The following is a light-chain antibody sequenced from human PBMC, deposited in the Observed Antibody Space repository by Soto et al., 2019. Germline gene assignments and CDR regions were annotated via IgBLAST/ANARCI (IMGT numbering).Light chain of an antibody. V-gene: IGLV2-8*01. CDR2: DVS. CDR3: SSYAGSNPFV. J-gene: IGLJ1*01. CDR1: SSDVGAFNY. Sequence: QSALTQPASVSGSPGQSIAISCTGTSSDVGAFNYVSWYQQHPGKAPKLMIFDVSSRPSGVPDRFSGSKSGNTASLTVSGLQAEDEADYYCSSYAGSNPFVFGTGTKVTVL.